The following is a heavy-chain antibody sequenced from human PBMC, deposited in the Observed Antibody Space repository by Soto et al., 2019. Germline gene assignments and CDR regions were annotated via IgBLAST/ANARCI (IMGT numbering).Heavy chain of an antibody. J-gene: IGHJ5*02. Sequence: SETLSLTCSVSGGSISHNSYYWGWIRQPPGKGLEWVGGIFYTGTTYYRPSLKDRVTISVDTSKNSFSLNLTSVTAADTAVYFWARLVVVAPVANAWGEGTLVTVSS. CDR1: GGSISHNSYY. D-gene: IGHD2-2*01. CDR3: ARLVVVAPVANA. V-gene: IGHV4-39*02. CDR2: IFYTGTT.